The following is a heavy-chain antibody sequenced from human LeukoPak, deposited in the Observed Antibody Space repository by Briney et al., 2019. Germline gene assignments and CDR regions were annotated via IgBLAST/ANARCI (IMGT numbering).Heavy chain of an antibody. Sequence: ASVKVSCKVSGYTLTELSMHWVRQAPGKGLEWMGGFDPEDGETIYAQKFQGRVTMTEDTSTDTAYMELSSLRSEDTAVYYCATGIRNGGSEIPYYYGMDVWGQGTTVTVSS. CDR1: GYTLTELS. J-gene: IGHJ6*02. V-gene: IGHV1-24*01. CDR2: FDPEDGET. CDR3: ATGIRNGGSEIPYYYGMDV. D-gene: IGHD3-10*01.